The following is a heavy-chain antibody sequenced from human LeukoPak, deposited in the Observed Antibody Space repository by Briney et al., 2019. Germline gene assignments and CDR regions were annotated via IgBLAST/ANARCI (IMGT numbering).Heavy chain of an antibody. D-gene: IGHD3-3*01. V-gene: IGHV4-31*03. CDR3: ARARTYDFWSGYHYYFDY. CDR1: GGSISSGGYY. CDR2: NSGST. J-gene: IGHJ4*02. Sequence: PSETLSLTCTVSGGSISSGGYYWSWIRQHPGKGLERIGYNSGSTYYNPSLKSRATISVDTSKNQFSLKLSSVTAADTAVYYCARARTYDFWSGYHYYFDYWGQGTLVTVSS.